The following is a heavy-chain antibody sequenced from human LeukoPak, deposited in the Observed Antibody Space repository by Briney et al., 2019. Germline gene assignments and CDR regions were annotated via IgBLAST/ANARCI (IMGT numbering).Heavy chain of an antibody. J-gene: IGHJ5*02. CDR3: ARWSTTVTDNWFDP. CDR1: GGSISSYY. V-gene: IGHV4-59*01. D-gene: IGHD4-11*01. CDR2: IYYSGST. Sequence: SETLSLTCTVSGGSISSYYWSWIRQPPGKGLEWIGYIYYSGSTNYNPSLKSRVTISVDTSKNQFSLKLGSVTAADTAVYYCARWSTTVTDNWFDPWGQGTLVTVSS.